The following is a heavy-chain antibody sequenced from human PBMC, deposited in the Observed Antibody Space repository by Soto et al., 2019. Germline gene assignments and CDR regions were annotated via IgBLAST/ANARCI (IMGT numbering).Heavy chain of an antibody. CDR1: GDSVSSNSAA. J-gene: IGHJ6*02. CDR2: AYYRSKWYN. V-gene: IGHV6-1*01. Sequence: SQTLSLTCAISGDSVSSNSAAWNWIRQSPSRGLEWLGRAYYRSKWYNDYAVSVRSRIAINPDTSKNQFSLQLNSVTPEDTAVYYCTRDRTDSSSFYKRSHYYNGMDVWGQGTTVTVSS. D-gene: IGHD6-13*01. CDR3: TRDRTDSSSFYKRSHYYNGMDV.